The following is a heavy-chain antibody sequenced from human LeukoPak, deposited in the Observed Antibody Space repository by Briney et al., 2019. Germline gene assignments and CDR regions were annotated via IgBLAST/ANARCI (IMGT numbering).Heavy chain of an antibody. CDR2: ITGGGDST. CDR3: AKDRTYYYGSSGYFTY. D-gene: IGHD3-22*01. CDR1: GFTFSGYW. V-gene: IGHV3-23*01. J-gene: IGHJ4*02. Sequence: PGGSLRLSCAASGFTFSGYWMHWVRQAPGKGLEWVSAITGGGDSTYYADSVKGRFTISRDNSKSTLYLQMNSLRAEDTAVYFCAKDRTYYYGSSGYFTYWGQGTLVTVSS.